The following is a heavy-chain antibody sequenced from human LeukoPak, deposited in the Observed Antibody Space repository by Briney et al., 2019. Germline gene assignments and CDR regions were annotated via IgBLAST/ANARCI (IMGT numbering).Heavy chain of an antibody. V-gene: IGHV1-18*01. CDR2: ISAYNGNT. J-gene: IGHJ6*03. CDR3: ARDLPDGYYYYYMDV. Sequence: ASVKVSCKASGYTFTSYGISWVRQAPGQGLEWMGWISAYNGNTNYAQKLQGRVTMTTDTSTSTAYMELRSLRSDDTAVYYCARDLPDGYYYYYMDVWGKGTTVTVSS. CDR1: GYTFTSYG.